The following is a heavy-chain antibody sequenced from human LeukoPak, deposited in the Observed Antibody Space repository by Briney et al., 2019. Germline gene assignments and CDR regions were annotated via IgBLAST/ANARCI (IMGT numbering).Heavy chain of an antibody. Sequence: SETLSLTCTVSGGSIGIYCWIRQPAGKGLEWIGRIYTSGSTNYNPSLKSRVTMSVDTSKNQFSLKLSSVTAADTAVYYCARGRGGGTIFGVVKSNYYYYYMDVWGKGTTVTVSS. CDR1: GGSIGIY. D-gene: IGHD3-3*01. J-gene: IGHJ6*03. CDR2: IYTSGST. V-gene: IGHV4-4*07. CDR3: ARGRGGGTIFGVVKSNYYYYYMDV.